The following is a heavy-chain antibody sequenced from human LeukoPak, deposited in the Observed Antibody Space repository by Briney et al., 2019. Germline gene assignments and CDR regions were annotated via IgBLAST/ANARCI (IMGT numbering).Heavy chain of an antibody. CDR1: GGSISSSSYY. Sequence: ETLSLTCTVSGGSISSSSYYWGWIRQAPGKGLEWVSVIYSGGSTYYADSVKGRFTISRDNSKNTLYLQMNSLRAEDTAVYYCAREGGYYYGMDVWGQGTTVTVSS. CDR3: AREGGYYYGMDV. CDR2: IYSGGST. D-gene: IGHD2-15*01. J-gene: IGHJ6*02. V-gene: IGHV3-53*01.